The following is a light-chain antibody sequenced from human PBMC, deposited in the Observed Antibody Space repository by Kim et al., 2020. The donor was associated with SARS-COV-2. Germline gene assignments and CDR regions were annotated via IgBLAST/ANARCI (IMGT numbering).Light chain of an antibody. J-gene: IGLJ2*01. CDR1: SLRSYY. CDR3: NSRDSNDNVV. V-gene: IGLV3-19*01. CDR2: GNN. Sequence: VALGQTVRITCQGDSLRSYYATWYQQKPAQAPILVIYGNNNRPSGIPDRFSGSSSGNTASLTITGTQAGDEADYYCNSRDSNDNVVFGGGTQLTVL.